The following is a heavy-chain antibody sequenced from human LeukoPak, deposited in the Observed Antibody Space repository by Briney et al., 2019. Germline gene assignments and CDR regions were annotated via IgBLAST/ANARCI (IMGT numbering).Heavy chain of an antibody. CDR3: ARSTALSGYYYMDV. CDR1: GYTFTSYG. J-gene: IGHJ6*03. V-gene: IGHV1-2*02. D-gene: IGHD3-10*01. CDR2: INPNSGGT. Sequence: ASVKVSCKASGYTFTSYGISWVRQAPGQGLEWMGWINPNSGGTNYAQKFRGRVTMTRDTSISTAYMELSRLRSDDTAVYYCARSTALSGYYYMDVWGKGTTVTVSS.